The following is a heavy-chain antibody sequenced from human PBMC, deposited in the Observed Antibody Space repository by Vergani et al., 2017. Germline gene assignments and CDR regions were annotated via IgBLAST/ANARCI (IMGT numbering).Heavy chain of an antibody. CDR3: ASRRTLQREFDI. V-gene: IGHV5-51*01. D-gene: IGHD5-24*01. J-gene: IGHJ4*02. CDR1: GYRFSSSW. CDR2: IFPDDSDT. Sequence: DGPLVQSGAEVKKPGESLKISCKGFGYRFSSSWIGWVRQMPGKGLEWMGIIFPDDSDTRYSPSFQGQVTISADKSITTVYLQWSSLKASDTAMYYCASRRTLQREFDIWGQGTLVTVSS.